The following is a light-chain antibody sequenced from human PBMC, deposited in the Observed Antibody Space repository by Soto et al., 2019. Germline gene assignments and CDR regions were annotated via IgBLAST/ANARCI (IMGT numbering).Light chain of an antibody. CDR3: SSYTSTSTHDV. J-gene: IGLJ1*01. CDR1: SGDVGGYNY. V-gene: IGLV2-14*01. Sequence: QSVLTQPASMSGSDGQSITISCTGSSGDVGGYNYVSWYQQHPGKAPKLIIYEVSNRPSGVSNRFSGSKSGNTASLTISALQAEDEADYYCSSYTSTSTHDVFGTGTKGTVL. CDR2: EVS.